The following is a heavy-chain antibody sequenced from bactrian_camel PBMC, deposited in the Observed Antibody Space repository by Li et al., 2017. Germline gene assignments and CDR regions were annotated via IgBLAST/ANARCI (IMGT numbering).Heavy chain of an antibody. CDR1: GYTSSPCG. J-gene: IGHJ4*01. D-gene: IGHD1*01. Sequence: HVQLVESGGGSVQAGGSLKLSCARSGYTSSPCGMGWYRQAPGKAREGVAAVDDDGSAKYSDSVKGRFTMSQDNAKNTWYLQLINLEPADTAMYYCAAAVGHASDGCLSGSRSTYNYWGQGTQVTVS. V-gene: IGHV3S57*01. CDR3: AAAVGHASDGCLSGSRSTYNY. CDR2: VDDDGSA.